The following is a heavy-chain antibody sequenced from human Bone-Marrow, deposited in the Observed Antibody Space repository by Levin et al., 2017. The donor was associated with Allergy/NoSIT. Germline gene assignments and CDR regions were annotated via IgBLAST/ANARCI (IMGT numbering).Heavy chain of an antibody. J-gene: IGHJ5*02. CDR3: AKDRYYDSSGYDENWFDP. D-gene: IGHD3-22*01. CDR1: GFTFSSYA. Sequence: GESLKISCAASGFTFSSYAMSWVRQAPGKGLEWVSAISGSGGSTYYADSVKGRFTISRDNSKNTLYLQMNSLRAEDTAVYYCAKDRYYDSSGYDENWFDPWGQGTLVTVSS. CDR2: ISGSGGST. V-gene: IGHV3-23*01.